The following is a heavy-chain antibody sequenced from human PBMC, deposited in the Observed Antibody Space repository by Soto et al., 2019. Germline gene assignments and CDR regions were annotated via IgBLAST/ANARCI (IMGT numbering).Heavy chain of an antibody. CDR2: IWYDGSNK. V-gene: IGHV3-33*01. CDR1: GFTFSSYG. J-gene: IGHJ4*02. Sequence: QVQLVESGGGVVQPGRSLRLSCAASGFTFSSYGMHWVRQAPGKGLEWVAVIWYDGSNKYYADSVKGRFTISRDNSKNTLCLQMNSLRAEDTAVYYCAREAQQLDFDYWGQGTLVTVSS. CDR3: AREAQQLDFDY. D-gene: IGHD6-13*01.